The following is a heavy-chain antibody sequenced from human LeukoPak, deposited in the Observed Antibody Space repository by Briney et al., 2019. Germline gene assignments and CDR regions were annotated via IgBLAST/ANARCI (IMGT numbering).Heavy chain of an antibody. CDR2: IYYSGST. V-gene: IGHV4-59*08. Sequence: SETLSLTCAVYGGSFSGYYWSWIRQPPGKGLEWIGYIYYSGSTNYNPSLRSRVTISVDTSKNQFSLKLSSVTAADTAVYYCARHFGYFQHWGQGTLVTVSS. CDR1: GGSFSGYY. CDR3: ARHFGYFQH. D-gene: IGHD3-10*01. J-gene: IGHJ1*01.